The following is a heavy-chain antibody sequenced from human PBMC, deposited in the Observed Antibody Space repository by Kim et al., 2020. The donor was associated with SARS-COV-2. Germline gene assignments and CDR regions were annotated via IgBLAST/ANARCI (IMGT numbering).Heavy chain of an antibody. J-gene: IGHJ4*02. Sequence: LSMRAMSWVRQAPGKGLKWVAAIGGSGSSTYYADSVKGRFTISRDNSKKTVYLRMNSLRVEDTGIYYCARVASALWFGELLPPDFWGQGTLAT. CDR3: ARVASALWFGELLPPDF. CDR1: LSMRA. V-gene: IGHV3-23*01. D-gene: IGHD3-10*01. CDR2: IGGSGSST.